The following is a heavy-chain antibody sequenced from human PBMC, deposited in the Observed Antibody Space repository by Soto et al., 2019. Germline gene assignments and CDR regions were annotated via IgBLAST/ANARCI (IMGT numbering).Heavy chain of an antibody. D-gene: IGHD4-17*01. CDR3: ARDLGDDYGDSTGWFDP. CDR1: GFTFSSYA. CDR2: ISYDGSNK. J-gene: IGHJ5*02. V-gene: IGHV3-30-3*01. Sequence: QVQLVESGGGVVQPGRSLRLSCAASGFTFSSYAMHWVRQAPGKGLEWVAVISYDGSNKYYADSVKGRFTISRDNSKNTLYLQMNSLRAEDTAVYYCARDLGDDYGDSTGWFDPWGQGTLVTVSS.